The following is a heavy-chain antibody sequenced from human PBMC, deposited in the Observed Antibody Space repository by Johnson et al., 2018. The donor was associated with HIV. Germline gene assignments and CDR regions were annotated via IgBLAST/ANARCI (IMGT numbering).Heavy chain of an antibody. CDR3: ARAYYTFWSGYDAFDI. D-gene: IGHD3-3*01. V-gene: IGHV3-7*04. CDR2: IKQDGSEK. J-gene: IGHJ3*02. Sequence: VQLVESGGGLVQPGGSLRLSCAASGFTFSSYWMTWVRQAPGKGLEWVANIKQDGSEKYYVDAVKGRVTISRDNAKNSLYLQMNSLRAEDTAVYYCARAYYTFWSGYDAFDIWGQGTMVTVSS. CDR1: GFTFSSYW.